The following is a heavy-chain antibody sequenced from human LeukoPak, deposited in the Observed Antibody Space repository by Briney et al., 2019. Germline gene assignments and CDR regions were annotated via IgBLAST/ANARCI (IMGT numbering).Heavy chain of an antibody. V-gene: IGHV1-46*01. CDR1: GYTFTSNY. D-gene: IGHD3-22*01. Sequence: ASVKVSCKAFGYTFTSNYMHWVRQAPGQGPEWMGVISPSGGSTTYAQKFQGRVTMTRDTSTSTVYMELSSLRSEDTAVYYCARTRYHYDSSGYSRTNAFDIWGQGTMVTVSS. J-gene: IGHJ3*02. CDR2: ISPSGGST. CDR3: ARTRYHYDSSGYSRTNAFDI.